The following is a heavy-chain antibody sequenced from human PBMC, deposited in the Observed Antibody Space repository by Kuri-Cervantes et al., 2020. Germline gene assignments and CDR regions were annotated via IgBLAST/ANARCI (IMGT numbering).Heavy chain of an antibody. CDR1: GGSISSSSYY. J-gene: IGHJ4*02. CDR3: ARELGRGVISPYLDY. Sequence: SETLSLTCTVSGGSISSSSYYWGWIRQPPGKGLEWIGSIYYSGSTYYNPSLKSRVTISVDTSKNQFSLKLSSVTAADTAVYYCARELGRGVISPYLDYWGQGTLVTVSS. V-gene: IGHV4-39*01. D-gene: IGHD3-10*01. CDR2: IYYSGST.